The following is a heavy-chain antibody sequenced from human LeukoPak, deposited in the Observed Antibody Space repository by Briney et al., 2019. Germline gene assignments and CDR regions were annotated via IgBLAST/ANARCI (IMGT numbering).Heavy chain of an antibody. J-gene: IGHJ2*01. D-gene: IGHD6-19*01. CDR2: IYYSGST. CDR3: ARGYNSGWYERYFGL. Sequence: TLSLTCTVSGASISSDSYYWNWIRQHPGKGLEWIGYIYYSGSTYYNPSLKSRVIISVDTSKNQFSLKLSSVTAADTAVYYCARGYNSGWYERYFGLWGRGTLVTVSS. V-gene: IGHV4-31*03. CDR1: GASISSDSYY.